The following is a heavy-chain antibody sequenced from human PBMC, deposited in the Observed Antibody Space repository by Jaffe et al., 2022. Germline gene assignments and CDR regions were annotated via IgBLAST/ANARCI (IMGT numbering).Heavy chain of an antibody. D-gene: IGHD5-18*01. Sequence: QVQLQESGPGLVQPSQTLSLTCTLSGGSIGGSFYWSWIRQSAGKGLEWIGRIRTSGSTNYNPSLKSRVTISVDTSKNQFSLELSSVTAADTAVYYCAREDTSEGDAFDIWGQGTMVSVSS. CDR3: AREDTSEGDAFDI. J-gene: IGHJ3*02. CDR2: IRTSGST. V-gene: IGHV4-61*02. CDR1: GGSIGGSFY.